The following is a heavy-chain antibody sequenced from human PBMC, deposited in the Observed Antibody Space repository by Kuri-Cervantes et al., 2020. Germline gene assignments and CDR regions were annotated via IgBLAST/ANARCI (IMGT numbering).Heavy chain of an antibody. V-gene: IGHV4-39*01. Sequence: GSLRLSVTVSGGSIRSSSYYWGWIRQPPGKGLEWIGSIYYSGSTYYNPSLKSRVTISVDTSKNQFSLKLSSVTAADTAVYYCASDPQLYSSGWYQAFGIWGQGTMVTVSS. CDR3: ASDPQLYSSGWYQAFGI. CDR1: GGSIRSSSYY. J-gene: IGHJ3*02. D-gene: IGHD6-19*01. CDR2: IYYSGST.